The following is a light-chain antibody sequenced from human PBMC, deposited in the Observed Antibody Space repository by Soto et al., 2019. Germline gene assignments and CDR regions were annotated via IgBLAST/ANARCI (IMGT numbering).Light chain of an antibody. V-gene: IGLV3-21*04. CDR3: QVWDNSSDHVI. J-gene: IGLJ2*01. Sequence: SYVLTQPPSVSLAPGQTASITCGGNSIGSKSVHWYQQKPGQAPIVVIYYDSDRPSGIPERFAGSNSGNTATLTISRVEAGDEADYYCQVWDNSSDHVIFGGGTKLTVL. CDR2: YDS. CDR1: SIGSKS.